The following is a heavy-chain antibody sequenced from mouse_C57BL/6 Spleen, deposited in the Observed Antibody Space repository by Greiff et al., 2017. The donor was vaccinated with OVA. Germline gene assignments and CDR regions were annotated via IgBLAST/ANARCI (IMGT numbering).Heavy chain of an antibody. CDR3: ARRFGYYGSSFDY. V-gene: IGHV1-61*01. D-gene: IGHD1-1*01. Sequence: QVQLQQPGAELVRPGSSVKLSCKASGYTFTSYWMDWVKQRPGQGLEWIGNIYPSDSETHYNQKFKDKATLTVDKSSSTAYMQLSSLTSEDSAVYYCARRFGYYGSSFDYWGQGTTLTVSS. CDR1: GYTFTSYW. CDR2: IYPSDSET. J-gene: IGHJ2*01.